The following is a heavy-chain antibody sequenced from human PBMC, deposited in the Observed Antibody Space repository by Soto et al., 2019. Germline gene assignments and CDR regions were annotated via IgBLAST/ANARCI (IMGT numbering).Heavy chain of an antibody. J-gene: IGHJ4*02. CDR2: ISYDGSNK. V-gene: IGHV3-30*18. Sequence: GGSLRLSCAASGFTFSSYGMHWVRQAPGKGLEWVAVISYDGSNKYYADSVKGRFTISRDNSKNTLYLQMNSLRAEDTAVYYCAKPPRGDSTSFCVDYWGQGTLVTVSS. CDR1: GFTFSSYG. D-gene: IGHD4-17*01. CDR3: AKPPRGDSTSFCVDY.